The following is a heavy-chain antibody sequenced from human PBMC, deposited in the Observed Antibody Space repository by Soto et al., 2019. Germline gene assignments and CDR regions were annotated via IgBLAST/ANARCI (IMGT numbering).Heavy chain of an antibody. V-gene: IGHV4-38-2*01. D-gene: IGHD1-26*01. CDR1: NFSISSGYY. J-gene: IGHJ4*02. Sequence: SDTLSLTCVVSNFSISSGYYWGWIRQSPGKGLEWIASIYRSGTTSYNPSLKGRVTISVDPSKNQFSLMLTAVTAADTAVYYCARTHSGSYYSVFNYWGRGSLVTVSS. CDR2: IYRSGTT. CDR3: ARTHSGSYYSVFNY.